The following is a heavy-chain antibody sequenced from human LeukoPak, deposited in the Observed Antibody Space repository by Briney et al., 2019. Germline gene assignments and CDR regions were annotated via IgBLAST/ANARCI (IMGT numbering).Heavy chain of an antibody. CDR3: ARDGIYDILTGYPHGPPDY. D-gene: IGHD3-9*01. J-gene: IGHJ4*02. V-gene: IGHV3-7*03. CDR1: GFTFSSYW. Sequence: PGGSLRLSCAASGFTFSSYWMSWVRQAPGKGLEWVANIKQDGSEKYYVDSVKGRFTISRDNAKNSLYLQMNSLRAEDTAVYYRARDGIYDILTGYPHGPPDYWGQGTLVTVSS. CDR2: IKQDGSEK.